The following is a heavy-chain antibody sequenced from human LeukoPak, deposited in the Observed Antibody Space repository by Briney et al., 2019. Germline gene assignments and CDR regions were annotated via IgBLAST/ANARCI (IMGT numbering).Heavy chain of an antibody. CDR1: GYTFTSYY. Sequence: GASVKVSCKASGYTFTSYYMHWVRQAPGQGPEWMGIINPSGGSTSYAQKFQGRVTMTRDTSTSTVYMELSSLRSEDTAVYYCVVGFGELLPYFDYWGQGTLVTVSS. J-gene: IGHJ4*02. CDR2: INPSGGST. V-gene: IGHV1-46*01. CDR3: VVGFGELLPYFDY. D-gene: IGHD3-10*01.